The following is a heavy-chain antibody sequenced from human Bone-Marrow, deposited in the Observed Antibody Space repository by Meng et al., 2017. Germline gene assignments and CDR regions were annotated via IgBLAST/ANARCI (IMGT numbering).Heavy chain of an antibody. D-gene: IGHD6-13*01. Sequence: SVKVSCKASGGTFSSYTISWVRQAPGQGLEWMGRIIPILGIANYAQKFQGRVTITADKSTSTAYMELSSLRSEDTAVYYCARVGREAREYSSSWYGLDYWGQGTLVTVSS. CDR1: GGTFSSYT. CDR2: IIPILGIA. CDR3: ARVGREAREYSSSWYGLDY. V-gene: IGHV1-69*02. J-gene: IGHJ4*02.